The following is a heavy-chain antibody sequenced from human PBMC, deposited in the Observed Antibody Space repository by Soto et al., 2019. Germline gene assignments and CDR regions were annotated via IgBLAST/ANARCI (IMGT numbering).Heavy chain of an antibody. J-gene: IGHJ4*02. D-gene: IGHD3-22*01. CDR2: ISYDGSNK. CDR3: ARGFGYYLSRHYFDY. V-gene: IGHV3-30-3*01. CDR1: GFTFSSYA. Sequence: QVQLVESGGGVVQPGRSLRLSCAASGFTFSSYAMHWVRQAPGKGLEWVAVISYDGSNKYYADSVKGRFTISRDNSKNTLYLQMNRLRAEDTAVYYCARGFGYYLSRHYFDYWGQGTLVTVSS.